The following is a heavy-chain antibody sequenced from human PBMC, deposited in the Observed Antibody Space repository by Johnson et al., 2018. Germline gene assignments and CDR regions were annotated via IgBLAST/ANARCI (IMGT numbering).Heavy chain of an antibody. D-gene: IGHD2-15*01. CDR1: GFTFSTYW. V-gene: IGHV3-7*01. CDR3: VRVGSLCFSGGDY. J-gene: IGHJ4*02. CDR2: IKHDGSEK. Sequence: EVQLVETGGGLVQPGESLRLSCAASGFTFSTYWMSWVRQAPGKGLDWVANIKHDGSEKYYVDSVRGRFTISRDNAKQSVHLQLNSLRAEDTAMYYCVRVGSLCFSGGDYWGQGTQVTVSS.